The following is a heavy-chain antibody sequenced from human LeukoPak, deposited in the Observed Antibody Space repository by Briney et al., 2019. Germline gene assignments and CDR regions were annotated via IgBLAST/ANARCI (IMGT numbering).Heavy chain of an antibody. Sequence: PGRSLRLSCAASGFTFSSYAMHWVRQAPGKGLEWVAVISYDGSNKYYADSVKGRFTISRDNSKNTLYLQMNSLRAEDTAVYYCARSTLGSPLNDYWGQGTLVTVSS. D-gene: IGHD2-15*01. CDR2: ISYDGSNK. V-gene: IGHV3-30*04. CDR3: ARSTLGSPLNDY. J-gene: IGHJ4*02. CDR1: GFTFSSYA.